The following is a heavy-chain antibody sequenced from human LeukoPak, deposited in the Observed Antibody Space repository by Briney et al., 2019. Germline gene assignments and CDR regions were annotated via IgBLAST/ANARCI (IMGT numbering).Heavy chain of an antibody. Sequence: ASVKVCCKDSGYTFTSYDINWVRQATGQGLEWMGWMNPNSGNRGYAQKLQVRVTMTRDTSISTAYMELSSLRSEDTAVYYCARVVGAIDYWGQGTLVTVSS. D-gene: IGHD1-26*01. CDR2: MNPNSGNR. CDR3: ARVVGAIDY. V-gene: IGHV1-8*01. J-gene: IGHJ4*02. CDR1: GYTFTSYD.